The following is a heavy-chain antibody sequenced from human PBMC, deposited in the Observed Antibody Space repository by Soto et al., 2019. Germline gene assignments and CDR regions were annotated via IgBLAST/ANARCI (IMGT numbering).Heavy chain of an antibody. CDR1: GVSLSNPNW. D-gene: IGHD3-9*01. J-gene: IGHJ3*02. CDR2: IDHSGST. V-gene: IGHV4-4*02. CDR3: ARGIFYAFDI. Sequence: PSETLSLTCAVSGVSLSNPNWWDWVRQAPGKGLEWIGEIDHSGSTNYNPSLNSRVTISLDRSKNQFSLKLSSVAAADTAVYYCARGIFYAFDIWGQGTMVTVSS.